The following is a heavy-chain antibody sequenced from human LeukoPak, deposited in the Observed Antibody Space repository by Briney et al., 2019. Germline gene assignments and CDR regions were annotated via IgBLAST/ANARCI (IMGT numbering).Heavy chain of an antibody. D-gene: IGHD4-23*01. Sequence: GGSLRLSCAASGFTFSNYWMSWVRQAPGKGLEWVANIRQRGSDKYYVDSVKGRFTISRDNGENSLYLQVNSLRAEDTAVYYCARGRYGGNSYYFDYWGQGTLVTVSS. CDR1: GFTFSNYW. CDR2: IRQRGSDK. J-gene: IGHJ4*02. CDR3: ARGRYGGNSYYFDY. V-gene: IGHV3-7*01.